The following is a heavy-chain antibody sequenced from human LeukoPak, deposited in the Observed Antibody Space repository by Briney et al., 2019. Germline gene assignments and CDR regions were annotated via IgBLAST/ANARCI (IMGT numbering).Heavy chain of an antibody. J-gene: IGHJ3*02. V-gene: IGHV1-8*01. CDR2: MNPNSGNT. CDR3: ARNLLASDAFDI. CDR1: GYTFTSYD. Sequence: ASVKVSCKASGYTFTSYDINWVRQATGQGLEWMGWMNPNSGNTGYAKKFQGRVTMTRNTSISTAYMELSSLRSEDTAVYYCARNLLASDAFDIWGQGTMVTVSS.